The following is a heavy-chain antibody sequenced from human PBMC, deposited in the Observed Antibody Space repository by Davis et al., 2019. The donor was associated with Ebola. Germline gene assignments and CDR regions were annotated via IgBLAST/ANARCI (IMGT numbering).Heavy chain of an antibody. D-gene: IGHD4-23*01. J-gene: IGHJ4*02. Sequence: GESLKISCEASGFTFSRNAMHWVRQAPGKGLEWVAVISHDGSNKYYADSVRGRFTISRDNSKNMLYLQMNSLRPEDTAVYYCPREDYGGNSWYFDYWGQGTLVTVSS. CDR1: GFTFSRNA. V-gene: IGHV3-30*04. CDR3: PREDYGGNSWYFDY. CDR2: ISHDGSNK.